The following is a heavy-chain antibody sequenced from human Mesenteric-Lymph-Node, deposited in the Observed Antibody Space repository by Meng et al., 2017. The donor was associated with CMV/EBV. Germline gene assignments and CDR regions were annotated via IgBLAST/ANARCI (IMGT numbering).Heavy chain of an antibody. V-gene: IGHV4-39*07. CDR1: GGSISSSSYY. D-gene: IGHD4-11*01. J-gene: IGHJ4*02. Sequence: SETLSLTCTVSGGSISSSSYYWGWIRQPPGKGLEWIGSIYYSGSTYYNPSLKSRVTISVDTSKNQFSLKLSSVTAADTAVYYCAREEPTVTDQFDYWGQGTLVTVSS. CDR3: AREEPTVTDQFDY. CDR2: IYYSGST.